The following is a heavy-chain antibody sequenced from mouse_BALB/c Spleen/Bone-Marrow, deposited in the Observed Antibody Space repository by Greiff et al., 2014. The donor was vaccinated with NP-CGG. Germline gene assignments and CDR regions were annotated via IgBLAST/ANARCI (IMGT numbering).Heavy chain of an antibody. V-gene: IGHV14-3*02. Sequence: VQLQQSGAELVKPGASVKLSCTAPGFNIKDTYLHWVKQRPEQGLDWIGRIDPAIFTKYDPKFQGKTTITADTSSNTAYLHLSSLTSEDTAAHYCASYRYGWYFDVWGAGTTVTVSS. CDR2: IDPAIFT. J-gene: IGHJ1*01. CDR3: ASYRYGWYFDV. CDR1: GFNIKDTY. D-gene: IGHD2-14*01.